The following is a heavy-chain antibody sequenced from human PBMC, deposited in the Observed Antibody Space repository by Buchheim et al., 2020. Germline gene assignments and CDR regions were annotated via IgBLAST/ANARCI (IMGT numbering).Heavy chain of an antibody. CDR2: ISDDGDIT. CDR1: GFTFSTYA. Sequence: EVQLVESGGGLVQPGGSLRLSCAASGFTFSTYAMSWVRQAPGKGLEWVSTISDDGDITYYVDSVKGRFTISRDNSKDSLYLQMNSLRAEDTAIYYCAKDFPSYPYYFDYWGQGTL. J-gene: IGHJ4*02. D-gene: IGHD6-6*01. CDR3: AKDFPSYPYYFDY. V-gene: IGHV3-23*04.